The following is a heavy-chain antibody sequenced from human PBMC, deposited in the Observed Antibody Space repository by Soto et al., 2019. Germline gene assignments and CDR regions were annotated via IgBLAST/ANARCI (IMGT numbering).Heavy chain of an antibody. CDR1: GGSINNNY. CDR2: IYFSGST. CDR3: AEVGCYNDN. D-gene: IGHD6-19*01. V-gene: IGHV4-59*03. Sequence: SETLSLTCTVSGGSINNNYWSWIRQPPGKGLEWIGYIYFSGSTNYNPSLKSRVTISVDTSKNQFSLKLSSVTAADTAVYYCAEVGCYNDNWGQEILVTFS. J-gene: IGHJ4*02.